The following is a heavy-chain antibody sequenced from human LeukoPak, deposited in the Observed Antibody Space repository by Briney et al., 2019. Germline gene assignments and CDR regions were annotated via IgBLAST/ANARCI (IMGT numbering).Heavy chain of an antibody. CDR1: GFILSSYA. CDR3: AIAPVTTCSGAYFFPFDY. J-gene: IGHJ4*02. CDR2: ISVSGTK. V-gene: IGHV3-23*01. D-gene: IGHD2-15*01. Sequence: GRSLSLSYAASGFILSSYAMSWARQGPGKWLEWVSFISVSGTKYNAASVKARFPFSRASSKTTPYLKMNTLRAGTAPVYYCAIAPVTTCSGAYFFPFDYWSQGTLVTVSA.